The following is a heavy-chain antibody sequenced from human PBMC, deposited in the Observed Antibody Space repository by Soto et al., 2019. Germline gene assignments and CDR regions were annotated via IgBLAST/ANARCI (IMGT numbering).Heavy chain of an antibody. Sequence: QVQLVESGGGVVQPGTSLRLSCAASGFIFKNYGMQWVRQAPGKGLEWVAVIWHDGKNCDYADSVKGRFTVSRDNGKNILYLQMNSLRAEDTALYFCARDPGQNEAMVHWGQGTLVSVSS. CDR2: IWHDGKNC. J-gene: IGHJ4*02. CDR3: ARDPGQNEAMVH. V-gene: IGHV3-33*01. D-gene: IGHD1-1*01. CDR1: GFIFKNYG.